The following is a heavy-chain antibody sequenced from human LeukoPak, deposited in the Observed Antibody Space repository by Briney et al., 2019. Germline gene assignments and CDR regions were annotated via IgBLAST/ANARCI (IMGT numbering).Heavy chain of an antibody. V-gene: IGHV3-33*01. Sequence: GGSLRLSCAASGFTFSSYGMHWVRQAPGKGLEWVAVIWYDGSNKYYADSVKGRFTISRDNAKNTLYLEMNSLRAEDTAVYYCARDRYDILTGYNPLGAVDIWGQGTMVTVSS. D-gene: IGHD3-9*01. CDR3: ARDRYDILTGYNPLGAVDI. CDR1: GFTFSSYG. CDR2: IWYDGSNK. J-gene: IGHJ3*02.